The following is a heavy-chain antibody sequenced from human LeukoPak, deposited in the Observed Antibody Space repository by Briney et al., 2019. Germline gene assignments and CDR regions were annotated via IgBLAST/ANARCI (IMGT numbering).Heavy chain of an antibody. CDR1: GFTFDDYA. CDR2: ISWNSGSI. CDR3: AKDMSHYYYGMDV. V-gene: IGHV3-9*01. Sequence: GGSLRLSCSASGFTFDDYAMHWVRQAPGKGLEWVSGISWNSGSIGYADSVKGRFTISRDNAKNSLYLQMNSLRAEDTALYYCAKDMSHYYYGMDVWGQGTTVTVSS. J-gene: IGHJ6*02.